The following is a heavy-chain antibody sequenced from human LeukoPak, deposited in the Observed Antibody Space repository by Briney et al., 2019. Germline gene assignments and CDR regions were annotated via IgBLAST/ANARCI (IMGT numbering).Heavy chain of an antibody. Sequence: SETLSLTCAVYGGSFSGYCWSWIRQPPGKGLEWIGEINHSGSTNYNPSLKSRVTISVDTSKNQFSLKLSSVTAADTAVYYCARGLGGYWGQGTLVTVSS. CDR1: GGSFSGYC. J-gene: IGHJ4*02. V-gene: IGHV4-34*01. CDR3: ARGLGGY. CDR2: INHSGST. D-gene: IGHD3-16*01.